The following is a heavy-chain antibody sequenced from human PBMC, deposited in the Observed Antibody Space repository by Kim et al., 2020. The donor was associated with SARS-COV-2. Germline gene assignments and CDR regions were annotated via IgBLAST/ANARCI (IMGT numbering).Heavy chain of an antibody. J-gene: IGHJ4*02. CDR2: IIPIFGTP. CDR1: GGTFGRYA. D-gene: IGHD3-9*01. V-gene: IGHV1-69*13. Sequence: SVKVSCKASGGTFGRYAITWVRQAPGQGLEWMGGIIPIFGTPNYRQKFQDRFTITVDESTSTVYMELSSLTSEDTAVYFCATRNYDLLTGAFDYWGQGT. CDR3: ATRNYDLLTGAFDY.